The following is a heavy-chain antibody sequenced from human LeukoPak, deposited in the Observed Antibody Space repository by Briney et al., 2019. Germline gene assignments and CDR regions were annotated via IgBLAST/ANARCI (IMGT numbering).Heavy chain of an antibody. Sequence: SVKGSFKASGGNFSSYAISWVRQAPGQGLEWMGGIIPIFCTDNYAQKFQGRVSITADESTSTAYMELSSLRSEATAVYYCARVGYSSSWPLNWFDPWGQGTLVTVSS. V-gene: IGHV1-69*13. J-gene: IGHJ5*02. CDR2: IIPIFCTD. CDR1: GGNFSSYA. CDR3: ARVGYSSSWPLNWFDP. D-gene: IGHD6-13*01.